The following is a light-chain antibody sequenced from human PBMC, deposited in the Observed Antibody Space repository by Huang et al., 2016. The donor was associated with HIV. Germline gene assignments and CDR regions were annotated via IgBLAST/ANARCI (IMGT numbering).Light chain of an antibody. CDR2: DTS. CDR1: QSVDTY. Sequence: EIVLTQSPVTLSRSPGQRATLTCRASQSVDTYLAWYQQKPGQAPRLLIYDTSARATGIPARFSGSGSGTDFTLTISSLEPDEFAVYFCQQRNTWPPTFGGGT. J-gene: IGKJ4*01. CDR3: QQRNTWPPT. V-gene: IGKV3-11*01.